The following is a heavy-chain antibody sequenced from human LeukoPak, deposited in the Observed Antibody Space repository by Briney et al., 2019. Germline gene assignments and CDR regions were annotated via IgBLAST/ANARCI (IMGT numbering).Heavy chain of an antibody. J-gene: IGHJ3*02. CDR1: GFTFSRYS. V-gene: IGHV3-74*01. CDR3: ASELRRTSAYDI. Sequence: PGGSLRLSCAASGFTFSRYSMHWVRQAPGKGLVWVSHVNSDGSGTDYADSVKGRFTISRDNAKNSLYLQMNSLKAEDTAVYYCASELRRTSAYDIWGQGTMVTVSS. CDR2: VNSDGSGT. D-gene: IGHD1-1*01.